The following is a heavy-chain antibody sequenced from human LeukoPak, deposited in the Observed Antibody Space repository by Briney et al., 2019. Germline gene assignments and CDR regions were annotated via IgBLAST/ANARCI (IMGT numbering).Heavy chain of an antibody. V-gene: IGHV3-66*01. D-gene: IGHD2-21*02. J-gene: IGHJ4*02. Sequence: NPGGSLRLSCAASGLTVSSNCMNWVRLAPGKGLEWVSVIFTDDTTYYADSVKGRFTISSDNSKNTLYLQMNSLRAEDTAVYYCARDAHSDAEAFLDYWGQGTLVTVSS. CDR3: ARDAHSDAEAFLDY. CDR1: GLTVSSNC. CDR2: IFTDDTT.